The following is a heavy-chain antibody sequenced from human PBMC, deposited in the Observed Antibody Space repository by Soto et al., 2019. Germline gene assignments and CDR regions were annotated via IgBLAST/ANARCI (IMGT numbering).Heavy chain of an antibody. J-gene: IGHJ4*02. CDR3: AKADYYGSGSYIFDY. CDR2: ISGSGGST. D-gene: IGHD3-10*01. CDR1: GFTFSSNA. V-gene: IGHV3-23*01. Sequence: EVQLLESGRGLVQPGGSLRLSCAASGFTFSSNAMNWVRQAPGKGLEWVSGISGSGGSTYHADSVKGRFTISRDNSKNTLYLQMNSLRAEDTAVYYCAKADYYGSGSYIFDYWGQGTLVTVSS.